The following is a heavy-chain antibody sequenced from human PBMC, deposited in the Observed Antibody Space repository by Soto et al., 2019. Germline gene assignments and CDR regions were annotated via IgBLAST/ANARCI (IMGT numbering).Heavy chain of an antibody. CDR2: IYYSGST. CDR1: GGSLSSSGYY. Sequence: SETLSLTCTVSGGSLSSSGYYWGWIRQPPGKGLEYIGSIYYSGSTYYNPSPKSRVTISVDTSKNYFSLKLRSVTAADTAVYYCARQAHHDNWFDPWGQGTLVTVSS. CDR3: ARQAHHDNWFDP. V-gene: IGHV4-39*01. J-gene: IGHJ5*02.